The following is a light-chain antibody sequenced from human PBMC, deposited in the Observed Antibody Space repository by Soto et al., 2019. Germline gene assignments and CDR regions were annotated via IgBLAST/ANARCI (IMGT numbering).Light chain of an antibody. CDR3: QHRSNWPPG. Sequence: EIVLTQSPATLSLSPGERATLSCRASQSVNSHLGWYQQKPGQVPRLLIYDTSNRATGIPARFSGSGSWTDFTLTISSLAPEDFAVYYCQHRSNWPPGFGQGTRLEIK. V-gene: IGKV3-11*01. J-gene: IGKJ5*01. CDR1: QSVNSH. CDR2: DTS.